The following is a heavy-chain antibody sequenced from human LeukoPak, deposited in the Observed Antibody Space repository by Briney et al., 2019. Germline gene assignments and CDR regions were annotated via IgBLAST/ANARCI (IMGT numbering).Heavy chain of an antibody. CDR2: ISSSGSTI. D-gene: IGHD3-10*01. Sequence: PGGSLRLSCAASGITFSSYEMNWVRQAPGKGLEWVSYISSSGSTIYYADSVKGRFTISRDNAKNSLYLQMNSLRAEDTAVYYCASLPLWFGEYYWGQGTLVTVSS. V-gene: IGHV3-48*03. CDR1: GITFSSYE. CDR3: ASLPLWFGEYY. J-gene: IGHJ4*02.